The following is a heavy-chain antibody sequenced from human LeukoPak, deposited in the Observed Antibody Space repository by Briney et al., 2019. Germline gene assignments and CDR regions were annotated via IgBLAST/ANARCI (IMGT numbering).Heavy chain of an antibody. Sequence: GGSLRLSCAASGLTSSDYYMSWIRPAPGKGLEWDSSISTSGSTIYYADSVKGRFTISRDNAKNSLYLQMNSLRDEGTAVYYFCARGSGCNSANWFDPWGQGTLVTVSS. J-gene: IGHJ5*02. V-gene: IGHV3-11*01. CDR1: GLTSSDYY. CDR3: CARGSGCNSANWFDP. D-gene: IGHD6-25*01. CDR2: ISTSGSTI.